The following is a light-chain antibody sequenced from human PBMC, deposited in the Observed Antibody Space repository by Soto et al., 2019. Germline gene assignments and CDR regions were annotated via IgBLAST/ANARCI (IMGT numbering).Light chain of an antibody. CDR3: QQYDKWPRT. V-gene: IGKV3-15*01. Sequence: EIVMTQSPVTLSVSPGERATLSCRASQSVTNSYLAWYQQKPGQAPRLLIFGASTRAAGIPARFSGSGSGTEFTLTISSLQSDDLAVYYCQQYDKWPRTFGQGTKVDIK. J-gene: IGKJ1*01. CDR2: GAS. CDR1: QSVTNSY.